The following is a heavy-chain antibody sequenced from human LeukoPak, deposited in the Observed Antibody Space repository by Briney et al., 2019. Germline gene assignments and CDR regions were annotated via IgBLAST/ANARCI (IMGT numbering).Heavy chain of an antibody. D-gene: IGHD3-10*01. CDR1: GGSISSGDYY. CDR3: ARGPTWFGELFPAFDI. V-gene: IGHV4-30-4*01. CDR2: IYYSGST. Sequence: SETLSLTCTVSGGSISSGDYYWSWIRQPPGKGLEGIGSIYYSGSTYYNPSLKSRVTISVDTSKNQFSLKLSSVTAADTAVYYCARGPTWFGELFPAFDIWGQGTMVTVSS. J-gene: IGHJ3*02.